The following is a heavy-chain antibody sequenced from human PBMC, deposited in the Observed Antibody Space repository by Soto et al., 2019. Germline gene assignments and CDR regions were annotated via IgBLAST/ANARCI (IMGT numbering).Heavy chain of an antibody. CDR2: IYYSGST. J-gene: IGHJ5*02. V-gene: IGHV4-59*01. Sequence: PSETLSLTCTVSGGSISSYYWSWIRQPLGKGLEWIGYIYYSGSTNYNPSLKSRVTISVDTSKNQFSLKLSSVTAADTAVYYCARRSSIAARGHNWFDPWGQGTLVTVSS. CDR1: GGSISSYY. D-gene: IGHD6-6*01. CDR3: ARRSSIAARGHNWFDP.